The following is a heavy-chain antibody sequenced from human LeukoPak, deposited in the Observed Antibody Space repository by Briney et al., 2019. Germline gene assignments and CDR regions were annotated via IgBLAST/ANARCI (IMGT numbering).Heavy chain of an antibody. J-gene: IGHJ4*02. V-gene: IGHV3-7*01. Sequence: PGGSLSFSCAASGFTFSSYWMSWVRQAPGKGLEWVANIKQDGSEKYYVDSVKGRFTISRDNARNSLYLQMNSLRAEDTAVYYCARVRDCGGDCYNYYFDYWGQGALVTVSS. CDR2: IKQDGSEK. D-gene: IGHD2-21*02. CDR3: ARVRDCGGDCYNYYFDY. CDR1: GFTFSSYW.